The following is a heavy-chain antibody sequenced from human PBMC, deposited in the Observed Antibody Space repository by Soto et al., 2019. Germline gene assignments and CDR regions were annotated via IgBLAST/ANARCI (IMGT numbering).Heavy chain of an antibody. Sequence: GGSLRLSCAASGFTFSSHWMSWVRQAPGKGLEWVANIKPDGSEKWYVDSVKGRFTISRDNAKNSLYLQMNSLRAEDAAVYYCAKDLVGSNADYYVYWGQGTLVTVSS. J-gene: IGHJ4*02. V-gene: IGHV3-7*05. CDR1: GFTFSSHW. CDR2: IKPDGSEK. D-gene: IGHD2-15*01. CDR3: AKDLVGSNADYYVY.